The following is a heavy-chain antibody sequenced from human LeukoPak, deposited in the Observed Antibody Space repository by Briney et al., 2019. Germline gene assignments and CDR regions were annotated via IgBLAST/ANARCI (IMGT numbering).Heavy chain of an antibody. Sequence: SETLSLTCAVYGGSFSGYYWSWIRQPPGKGLEWIGEINHSGSTNYNPSFKTRVTISVDTSKNQFSLKLSTVTAADTAVYYCARGSGWFRGHPNWFDPWGQGTLVTVSS. D-gene: IGHD3-10*01. CDR2: INHSGST. CDR1: GGSFSGYY. J-gene: IGHJ5*02. V-gene: IGHV4-34*01. CDR3: ARGSGWFRGHPNWFDP.